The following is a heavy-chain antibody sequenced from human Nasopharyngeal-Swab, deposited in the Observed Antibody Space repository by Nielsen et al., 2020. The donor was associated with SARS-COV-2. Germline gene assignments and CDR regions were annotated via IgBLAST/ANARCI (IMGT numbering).Heavy chain of an antibody. Sequence: ASVKVSCKASGYTFTSYDINWVRQATGQGLEWMGWMNPNSGNSGYTQKFQGRVTMTRNISISTAYMELSSLRSEDTAVYYCARLGSGYTAFPFDYWGQGTLVTVSS. D-gene: IGHD3-22*01. CDR2: MNPNSGNS. CDR1: GYTFTSYD. V-gene: IGHV1-8*01. CDR3: ARLGSGYTAFPFDY. J-gene: IGHJ4*02.